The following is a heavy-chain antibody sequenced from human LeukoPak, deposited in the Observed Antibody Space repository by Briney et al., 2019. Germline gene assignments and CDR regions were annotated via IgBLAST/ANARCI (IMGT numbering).Heavy chain of an antibody. D-gene: IGHD2-15*01. CDR3: ARLEGYCSGGSCYSNYYMDV. V-gene: IGHV1-2*02. CDR1: VYTFTAYY. J-gene: IGHJ6*03. Sequence: ASVNVSCTSSVYTFTAYYMHWVRQAPGQGLEWMGWINPNSGGTNYAQKFQGRVTMTRDTSISTAYMELSRLRSDDTAVYYCARLEGYCSGGSCYSNYYMDVWGKGTTVTVSS. CDR2: INPNSGGT.